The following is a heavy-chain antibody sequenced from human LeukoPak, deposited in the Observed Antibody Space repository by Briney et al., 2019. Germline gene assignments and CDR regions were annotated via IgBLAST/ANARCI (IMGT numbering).Heavy chain of an antibody. D-gene: IGHD3-10*01. Sequence: PGRSLRLSCAASGFTFSTYAMHWVRQGPGKGLERVAVISYDGSNKYYADSVKGRFTISRDNSKNTLYLQMSSLSAEDTAVYYCARTTTPHYYGSGSYALGYWGQGTLVTVPS. CDR2: ISYDGSNK. V-gene: IGHV3-30-3*01. J-gene: IGHJ4*02. CDR1: GFTFSTYA. CDR3: ARTTTPHYYGSGSYALGY.